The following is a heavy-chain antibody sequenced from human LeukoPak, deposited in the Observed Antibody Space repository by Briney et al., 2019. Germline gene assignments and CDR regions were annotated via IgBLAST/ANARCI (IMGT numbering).Heavy chain of an antibody. CDR1: GGSISGYY. D-gene: IGHD3-16*02. J-gene: IGHJ4*02. Sequence: SETLSLTCTVSGGSISGYYWSWIRQPPGKGLEWIGYIYYSGSTNYNPSLKSRVTISVDTSKNQFSLKLSSVTAADTAVYYCARVQRGVFGGVIINFDYWGQGTLVTVSS. V-gene: IGHV4-59*01. CDR3: ARVQRGVFGGVIINFDY. CDR2: IYYSGST.